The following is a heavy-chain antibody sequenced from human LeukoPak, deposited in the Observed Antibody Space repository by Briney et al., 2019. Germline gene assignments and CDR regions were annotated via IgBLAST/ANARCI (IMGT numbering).Heavy chain of an antibody. Sequence: PGGSLRLSCAASGFTFSSYAMHWVRQAPGKGLEWVAVILYDGSNKYYADSVKGRFTVSRDDSKNTLYLQMNSLRAEDTAVYYCAKDGGLWVSAHWGDSWGRGTLVTVSS. CDR1: GFTFSSYA. CDR2: ILYDGSNK. CDR3: AKDGGLWVSAHWGDS. J-gene: IGHJ4*02. V-gene: IGHV3-30*04. D-gene: IGHD7-27*01.